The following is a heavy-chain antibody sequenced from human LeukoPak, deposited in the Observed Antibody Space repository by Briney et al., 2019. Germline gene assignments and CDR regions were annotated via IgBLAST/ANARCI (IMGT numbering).Heavy chain of an antibody. V-gene: IGHV3-74*01. CDR3: AREAEYSYGPALDY. Sequence: GGSLRLSCAASGFTFSSYWMHWVGQAPGKGLVWVSRINSDGSSTSYADSVKGRFTISRDNAKSTLYLQMNSLRAEDTAVYYCAREAEYSYGPALDYWGQGTLVTVSS. J-gene: IGHJ4*02. CDR1: GFTFSSYW. CDR2: INSDGSST. D-gene: IGHD5-18*01.